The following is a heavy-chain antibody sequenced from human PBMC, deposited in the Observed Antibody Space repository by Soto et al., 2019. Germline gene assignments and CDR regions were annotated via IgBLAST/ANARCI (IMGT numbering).Heavy chain of an antibody. CDR3: AKNGQPPYYYYGMDV. Sequence: QGQLVQSGGEAKKPGASVKVSCKASGYTFTRYGISWVRQAPGQGLEWMGGISGYNGDTNDAQKFQGRVTMTIDTSTSTAYMELRSLTSDDTAVYYCAKNGQPPYYYYGMDVWGQGTTVTVSS. D-gene: IGHD2-8*01. J-gene: IGHJ6*02. CDR2: ISGYNGDT. CDR1: GYTFTRYG. V-gene: IGHV1-18*01.